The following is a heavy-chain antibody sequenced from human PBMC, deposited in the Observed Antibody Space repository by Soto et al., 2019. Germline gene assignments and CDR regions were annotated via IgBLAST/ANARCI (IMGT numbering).Heavy chain of an antibody. CDR1: GGSINSGDYY. CDR3: ARGHLYGSGSYFANWFDP. Sequence: SETLSLTCTVSGGSINSGDYYWSWIRQPPGKGLEWIGNIYYSGSTNYNPSLKRRVTISVDTSKNQFSLNLSSVTAADTAVFFCARGHLYGSGSYFANWFDPWGQGTLVTVSS. D-gene: IGHD3-10*01. V-gene: IGHV4-30-4*01. CDR2: IYYSGST. J-gene: IGHJ5*02.